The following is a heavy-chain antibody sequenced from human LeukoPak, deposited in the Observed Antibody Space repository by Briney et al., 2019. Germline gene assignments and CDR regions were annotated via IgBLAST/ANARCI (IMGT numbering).Heavy chain of an antibody. CDR3: ARVVSGFGEFYYYMDV. V-gene: IGHV4-61*05. CDR1: GGFISSSSYY. Sequence: PSETLSLTCTVSGGFISSSSYYWSWIRQPPGKGLEWIGYIYYSGSTNYNPSLKSRVTMSVDTSKNQFSLKLSSVTAADTAVYYCARVVSGFGEFYYYMDVWGKGTTVTISS. CDR2: IYYSGST. D-gene: IGHD3-10*01. J-gene: IGHJ6*03.